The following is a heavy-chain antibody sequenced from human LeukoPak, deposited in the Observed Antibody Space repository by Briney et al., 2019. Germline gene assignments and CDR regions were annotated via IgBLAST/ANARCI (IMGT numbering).Heavy chain of an antibody. CDR1: GYTFTSYD. J-gene: IGHJ5*02. CDR3: ARGLGYYDSSGYYGPNWFDP. CDR2: MNPNSGNT. Sequence: PGASVKVSCKASGYTFTSYDINWVRQATGQGLEWMGWMNPNSGNTGYAQKFQGRVTMTRNTSISTAYMGLSSLRSEDTAVYYCARGLGYYDSSGYYGPNWFDPWGQGTLVTVSS. D-gene: IGHD3-22*01. V-gene: IGHV1-8*01.